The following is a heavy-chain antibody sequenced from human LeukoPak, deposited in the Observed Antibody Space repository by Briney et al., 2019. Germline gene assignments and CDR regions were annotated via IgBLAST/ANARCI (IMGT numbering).Heavy chain of an antibody. CDR3: VRDTGEAAAGDFDY. Sequence: PGGSLRLSCAASGFTFSSYSMNWVRQAPGKGLEWVSSISSSSSYIYYADSVKGRFTISRDNAKNSLYLQMNSPRAEDTAVYYCVRDTGEAAAGDFDYWGQGTLATVSS. CDR2: ISSSSSYI. CDR1: GFTFSSYS. J-gene: IGHJ4*02. D-gene: IGHD6-13*01. V-gene: IGHV3-21*01.